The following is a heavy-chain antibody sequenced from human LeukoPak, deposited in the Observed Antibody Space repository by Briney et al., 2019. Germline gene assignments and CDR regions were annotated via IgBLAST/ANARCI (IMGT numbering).Heavy chain of an antibody. Sequence: PSETLSLTCTVSGGSISSYYWSWIRQPAGKGLEWIGRIYTSGSTNYNPSLKSRATMSVDTSKNQFSLKLSSVTAADTAVYYCARVKEDYYDSSGYYYSYYYGMDVWGQGTTVTVSS. CDR2: IYTSGST. CDR3: ARVKEDYYDSSGYYYSYYYGMDV. CDR1: GGSISSYY. V-gene: IGHV4-4*07. D-gene: IGHD3-22*01. J-gene: IGHJ6*02.